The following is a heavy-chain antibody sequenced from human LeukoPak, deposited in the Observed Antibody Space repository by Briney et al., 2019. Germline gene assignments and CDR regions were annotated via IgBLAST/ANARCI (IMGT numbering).Heavy chain of an antibody. Sequence: ASVKVSCKASGGTFSSYAISWVRQAPGQGLEWMGWINPNSGGTNYAQKFQGRVIMTSDTSITTAYMDLSRLTSDDTAVYYCAREISDYASAYWGQGTLVTVSS. CDR2: INPNSGGT. CDR1: GGTFSSYA. D-gene: IGHD4-17*01. J-gene: IGHJ4*02. V-gene: IGHV1-2*02. CDR3: AREISDYASAY.